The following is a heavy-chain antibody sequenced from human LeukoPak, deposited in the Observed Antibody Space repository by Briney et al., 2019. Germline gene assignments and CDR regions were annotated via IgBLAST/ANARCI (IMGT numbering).Heavy chain of an antibody. J-gene: IGHJ6*03. Sequence: ASVKVSCKVSGYTLSQLSMHWVRQAPGKGLEWMGGFDPEDGKTVYAQSFQGRVTMTRDTSTSTVYMELSSLRSEDTAVYYCARGGVDWLITIFGRREDYMDVWGKGTTVTVSS. V-gene: IGHV1-24*01. CDR2: FDPEDGKT. CDR3: ARGGVDWLITIFGRREDYMDV. D-gene: IGHD3-3*01. CDR1: GYTLSQLS.